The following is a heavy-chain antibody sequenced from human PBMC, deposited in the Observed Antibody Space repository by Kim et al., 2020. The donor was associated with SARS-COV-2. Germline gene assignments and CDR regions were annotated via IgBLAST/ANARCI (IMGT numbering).Heavy chain of an antibody. CDR3: AKVATDYGDYEGDY. D-gene: IGHD4-17*01. Sequence: ADSVRGRFTISGDNSKNTLYLRMNSLRAEDTAVYYCAKVATDYGDYEGDYWGQGTLVTVSS. J-gene: IGHJ4*02. V-gene: IGHV3-23*01.